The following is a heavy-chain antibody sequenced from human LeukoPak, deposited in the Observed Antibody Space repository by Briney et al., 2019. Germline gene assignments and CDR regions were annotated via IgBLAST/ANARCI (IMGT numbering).Heavy chain of an antibody. D-gene: IGHD6-25*01. V-gene: IGHV4-59*08. J-gene: IGHJ4*01. Sequence: SETLSLTCTVSGGSISSYYWSWIRQPPGKGLEWIGYIYYSGSTNYNPSLKSRVTISVDTSKNQFSLKLSSVTAADTAVYYCARSSGPTLDYWGQGTLVTVSS. CDR3: ARSSGPTLDY. CDR2: IYYSGST. CDR1: GGSISSYY.